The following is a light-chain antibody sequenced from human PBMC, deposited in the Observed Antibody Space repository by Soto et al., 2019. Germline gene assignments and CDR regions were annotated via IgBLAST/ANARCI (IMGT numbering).Light chain of an antibody. V-gene: IGKV3-20*01. CDR1: QSVSSY. CDR3: QQYGSSPPWT. J-gene: IGKJ1*01. CDR2: GAS. Sequence: EIVLTQSPGTLSLSPGERATLSCRSSQSVSSYLAWYQQKPGQAPRLLIYGASSRATGIPDRFSGSGSGTDFTLTISRLEPEDFVVYYCQQYGSSPPWTFGQGTKVEIK.